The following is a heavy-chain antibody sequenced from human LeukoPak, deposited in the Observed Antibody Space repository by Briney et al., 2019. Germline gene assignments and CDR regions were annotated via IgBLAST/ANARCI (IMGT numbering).Heavy chain of an antibody. V-gene: IGHV3-7*01. Sequence: GGSLRLXCAVSGFTFSSYWMIWVRQTPGKGLEWVANINRDGRERHYVDSVEGRFTISRDNAKNSLYLQMNSLRAEDTAVYYCARSGYDSAYYYYYMDVWGKGTTVTVSS. CDR3: ARSGYDSAYYYYYMDV. D-gene: IGHD5-12*01. CDR2: INRDGRER. CDR1: GFTFSSYW. J-gene: IGHJ6*03.